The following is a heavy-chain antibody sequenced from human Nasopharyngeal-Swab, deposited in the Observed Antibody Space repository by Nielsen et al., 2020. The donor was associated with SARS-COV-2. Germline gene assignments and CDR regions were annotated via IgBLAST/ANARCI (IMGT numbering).Heavy chain of an antibody. V-gene: IGHV4-34*01. Sequence: SQTLSLTCAVYGGSFSGYYWSCIRQPPGKGLEWIGELNHSGSTNYNPSLKSRVTISVDTSKNQFSLKLSSVTAADTAVYYCARGPRGRGYSYGRVGYWGQGTLVTVSS. CDR2: LNHSGST. CDR1: GGSFSGYY. J-gene: IGHJ4*02. D-gene: IGHD5-18*01. CDR3: ARGPRGRGYSYGRVGY.